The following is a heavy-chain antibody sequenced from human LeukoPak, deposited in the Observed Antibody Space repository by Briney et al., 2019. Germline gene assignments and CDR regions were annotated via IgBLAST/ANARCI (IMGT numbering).Heavy chain of an antibody. CDR2: IFHTGDT. J-gene: IGHJ4*01. D-gene: IGHD4-17*01. CDR1: GGSITNNW. V-gene: IGHV4/OR15-8*02. CDR3: GSNGYYSVDH. Sequence: SGTLSLTCVVSGGSITNNWWTWVRQPPGRGLEWIGEIFHTGDTTYNPSLKSRVIISIDTSKTQFSLKLSSLTAADTAVYYCGSNGYYSVDHWGHGTLVTVSS.